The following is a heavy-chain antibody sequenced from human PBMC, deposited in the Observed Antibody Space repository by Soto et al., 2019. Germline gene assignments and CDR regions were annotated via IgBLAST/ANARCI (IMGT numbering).Heavy chain of an antibody. D-gene: IGHD6-13*01. CDR2: ISSNSAYI. V-gene: IGHV3-21*01. Sequence: GFLRLDCAASGFRLRSFNVSVVSQAPGRGLEWVSTISSNSAYIYYTDALRGRFTISRDNAKNSLHLQMNSMRAEDTAVYYCTRDASRDSSARGWFDPWGPGTLVPVYS. CDR3: TRDASRDSSARGWFDP. CDR1: GFRLRSFN. J-gene: IGHJ5*02.